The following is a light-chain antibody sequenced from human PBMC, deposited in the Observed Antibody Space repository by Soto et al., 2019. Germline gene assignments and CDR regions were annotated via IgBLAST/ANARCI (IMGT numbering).Light chain of an antibody. CDR3: QMWDSSTAI. CDR2: RDN. CDR1: NIGGEN. V-gene: IGLV3-9*01. Sequence: SYELTQPLSVSVALGQTARITCGGNNIGGENVHWYQQKPGQAPVLVIYRDNYRPSGIPERFSGSNSGNTATLTISGAQAGDEADYYCQMWDSSTAIFGGGTKLTVL. J-gene: IGLJ2*01.